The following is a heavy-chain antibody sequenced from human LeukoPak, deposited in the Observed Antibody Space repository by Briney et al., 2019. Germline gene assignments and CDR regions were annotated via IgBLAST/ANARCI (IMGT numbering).Heavy chain of an antibody. CDR3: ARGRYDFWSGYYSDAETYYFDY. CDR1: GYTSTSYA. J-gene: IGHJ4*02. CDR2: INTNTGNP. Sequence: ASVKVSCKASGYTSTSYAMNWVRQAPGQGLEWMGWINTNTGNPTYAQGFTGRFVFSLDTSVSTAYLQISSLKAEDTAVYYCARGRYDFWSGYYSDAETYYFDYWGQGTLVTVSS. V-gene: IGHV7-4-1*02. D-gene: IGHD3-3*01.